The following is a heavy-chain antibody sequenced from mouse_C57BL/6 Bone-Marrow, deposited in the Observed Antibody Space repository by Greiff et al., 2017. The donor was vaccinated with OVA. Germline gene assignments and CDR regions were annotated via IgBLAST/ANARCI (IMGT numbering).Heavy chain of an antibody. CDR2: INPYNGGT. J-gene: IGHJ3*01. CDR3: ARDYSNLLFAY. Sequence: VQLQQSGPVLVKPGASVKMSCKASGYTFTDYYMNWVKQSHGKSLEWIGVINPYNGGTSYNQKFKGKATLTVDKSSSTAYMELNSLTSEDSAVYYCARDYSNLLFAYLGQGTLVTVSA. D-gene: IGHD2-5*01. CDR1: GYTFTDYY. V-gene: IGHV1-19*01.